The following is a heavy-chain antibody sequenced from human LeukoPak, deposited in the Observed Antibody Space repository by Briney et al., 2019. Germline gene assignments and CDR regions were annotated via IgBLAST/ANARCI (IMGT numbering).Heavy chain of an antibody. CDR3: ARAHYDILTGYFHSGYYFDY. J-gene: IGHJ4*02. CDR1: GFTFSSYS. Sequence: GGSLRLFCAASGFTFSSYSMNWVRQAPGKGLEWVSSISSSSSYIYYADSVKGRFTISRDNAKNSLYLQMNSLRAEDTAVYYCARAHYDILTGYFHSGYYFDYWGQGTLVTVSS. CDR2: ISSSSSYI. V-gene: IGHV3-21*01. D-gene: IGHD3-9*01.